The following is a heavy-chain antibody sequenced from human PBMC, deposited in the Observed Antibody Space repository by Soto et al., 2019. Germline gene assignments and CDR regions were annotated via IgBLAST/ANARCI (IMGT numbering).Heavy chain of an antibody. V-gene: IGHV3-33*01. Sequence: PGGSLRLSCAASGFTFSSYGMHWVRQSPGKGLEWVAVIWYDGSNKYYADSVKGRFTISRDNSKNTLYIQMNSLRAEDTAVYYCARGPLYNWNYYLDYWGQGTLVTVSS. CDR1: GFTFSSYG. CDR3: ARGPLYNWNYYLDY. J-gene: IGHJ4*02. D-gene: IGHD1-7*01. CDR2: IWYDGSNK.